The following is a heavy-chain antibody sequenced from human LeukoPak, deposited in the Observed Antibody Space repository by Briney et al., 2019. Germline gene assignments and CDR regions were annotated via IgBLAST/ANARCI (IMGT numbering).Heavy chain of an antibody. CDR1: GGSISSYY. V-gene: IGHV4-59*01. CDR2: IYYSGST. J-gene: IGHJ4*02. Sequence: KPSETLSLTCTVSGGSISSYYWSWIRHPPGKGLEWIGYIYYSGSTNYNPSLKSRVTISVDTSKNQFSLKLSSVTAADTAVYYCVRDRELTYWGPGTLVTVSS. D-gene: IGHD5-24*01. CDR3: VRDRELTY.